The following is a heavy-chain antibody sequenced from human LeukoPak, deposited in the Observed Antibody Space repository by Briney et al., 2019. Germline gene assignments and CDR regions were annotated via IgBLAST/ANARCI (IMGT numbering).Heavy chain of an antibody. Sequence: GGSLRLSCAASGLIFSDSYMSWVRQAPGKGLEWVSAISGSGGSTYYADSVKGRFTISRDNSKNTLYLQMNSLRAEDTAVYYCAKDLRGYNYGFYFDYWGQGTLVTVSS. CDR3: AKDLRGYNYGFYFDY. CDR1: GLIFSDSY. D-gene: IGHD5-18*01. V-gene: IGHV3-23*01. CDR2: ISGSGGST. J-gene: IGHJ4*02.